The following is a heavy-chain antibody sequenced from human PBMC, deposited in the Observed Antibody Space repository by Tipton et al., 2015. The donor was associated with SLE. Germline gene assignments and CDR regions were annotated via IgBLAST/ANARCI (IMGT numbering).Heavy chain of an antibody. CDR3: AKDPGSGGPYWYFDL. V-gene: IGHV3-23*01. Sequence: SLRLSCAASGFTFSGSAMHWVRQAPGKGLEWVSAISSASGSTYYADSVQGRFTISRDNSKNTLYLQMRYLRADDTAVYYCAKDPGSGGPYWYFDLWGRGTLVTVSS. D-gene: IGHD4-23*01. J-gene: IGHJ2*01. CDR1: GFTFSGSA. CDR2: ISSASGST.